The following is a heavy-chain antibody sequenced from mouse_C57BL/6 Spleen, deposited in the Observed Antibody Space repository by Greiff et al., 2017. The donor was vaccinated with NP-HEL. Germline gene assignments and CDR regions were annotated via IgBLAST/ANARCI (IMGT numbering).Heavy chain of an antibody. V-gene: IGHV1-69*01. D-gene: IGHD2-3*01. J-gene: IGHJ2*01. CDR2: IDPSDSYT. CDR3: AQRGNDGYYGY. CDR1: GYTFTSYW. Sequence: QVQLQQPGAELVMPGASVKLSCKASGYTFTSYWMHWVKQRPGQGLEWIGEIDPSDSYTNYNQKFKGKSTLTVDKSSSTAYMQLSSLTSEDSAVYYCAQRGNDGYYGYWGQGTTLTVSS.